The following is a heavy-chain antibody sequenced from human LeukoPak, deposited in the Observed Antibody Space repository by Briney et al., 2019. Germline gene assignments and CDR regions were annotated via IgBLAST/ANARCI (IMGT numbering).Heavy chain of an antibody. J-gene: IGHJ3*02. CDR3: ARLSGSYYSAFDI. CDR2: INHSGST. Sequence: SETLSLTCAVYGGSFSGYYWSWIRQPPGKGLEWIGEINHSGSTNYNPSLKSRVTISADKSISTAYLQWSSLKASDTAMYYCARLSGSYYSAFDIWGQGTMLTVSS. CDR1: GGSFSGYY. D-gene: IGHD1-26*01. V-gene: IGHV4-34*01.